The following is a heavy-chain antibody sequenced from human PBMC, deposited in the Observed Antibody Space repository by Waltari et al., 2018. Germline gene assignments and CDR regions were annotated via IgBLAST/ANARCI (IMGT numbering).Heavy chain of an antibody. V-gene: IGHV3-30*02. CDR1: GFTFSSYG. D-gene: IGHD1-26*01. Sequence: QVQLVESGGGVVQPGGSLRLSCAASGFTFSSYGMHWVRQAPGKGLEVVAFIRYDGSNNYSPDAVQGRFPISRDNSKNTLYLQMNSLRAEDTAVYYCAKVLPGRWELLGDYWGQGTLVTVSS. CDR3: AKVLPGRWELLGDY. CDR2: IRYDGSNN. J-gene: IGHJ4*02.